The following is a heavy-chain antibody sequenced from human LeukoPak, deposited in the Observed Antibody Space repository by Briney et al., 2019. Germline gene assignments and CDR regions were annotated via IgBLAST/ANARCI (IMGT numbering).Heavy chain of an antibody. V-gene: IGHV4-61*01. J-gene: IGHJ4*02. D-gene: IGHD5-24*01. CDR2: IYYSGST. CDR3: AREGLEKYDY. CDR1: GASISSSSYY. Sequence: SETLSLTCSVSGASISSSSYYWSWIRQPPGKGLEWIGYIYYSGSTNYNPSLKSRVTISVDTSKNQFSLKLSSVTAADTAVYYCAREGLEKYDYWGQGTLVTVSS.